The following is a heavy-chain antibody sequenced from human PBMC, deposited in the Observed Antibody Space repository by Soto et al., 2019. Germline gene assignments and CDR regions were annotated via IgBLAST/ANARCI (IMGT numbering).Heavy chain of an antibody. J-gene: IGHJ6*02. D-gene: IGHD2-15*01. V-gene: IGHV3-23*01. Sequence: WGSLRLSCAVSGITFSSCAMTWVRQAPGSALVLFLGISDIGVYTYPADSVNGRFTLSRDSSKNWLYLQMNSLRTMDTADYYYEKVWGGYCSRGPCYSPSCYYGIDVSDQRNTITASS. CDR3: EKVWGGYCSRGPCYSPSCYYGIDV. CDR2: ISDIGVYT. CDR1: GITFSSCA.